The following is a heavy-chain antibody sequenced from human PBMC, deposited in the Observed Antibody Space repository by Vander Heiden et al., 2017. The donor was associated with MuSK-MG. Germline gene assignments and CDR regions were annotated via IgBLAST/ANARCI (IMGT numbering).Heavy chain of an antibody. CDR3: AKDPTRTITIFGH. J-gene: IGHJ4*02. V-gene: IGHV3-23*01. CDR1: GFPFSSYA. Sequence: EVQLLQSGGGFIQPGGSLRLSCAASGFPFSSYAMSWVRQAPGKGLEWVSSISGSDGSTYYADSVKGRFTISRDTSKNTLYLQMNSLRAEDTAVYYCAKDPTRTITIFGHWGQGTLVTVSS. D-gene: IGHD3-9*01. CDR2: ISGSDGST.